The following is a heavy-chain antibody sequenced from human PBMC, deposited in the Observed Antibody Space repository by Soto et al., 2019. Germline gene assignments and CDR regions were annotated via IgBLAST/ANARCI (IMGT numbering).Heavy chain of an antibody. CDR2: IYYSGST. J-gene: IGHJ6*02. D-gene: IGHD6-19*01. CDR1: GGSISSYY. CDR3: ARINTLTRYSSGWRDYYYGMDV. V-gene: IGHV4-59*01. Sequence: SETLSLTCTVSGGSISSYYWSWIRQPPGKGLEWIGYIYYSGSTNYNPSLKSRVTISVDTSKNQFSLKLSSVTAADTAVYYCARINTLTRYSSGWRDYYYGMDVWGQGTTVTVSS.